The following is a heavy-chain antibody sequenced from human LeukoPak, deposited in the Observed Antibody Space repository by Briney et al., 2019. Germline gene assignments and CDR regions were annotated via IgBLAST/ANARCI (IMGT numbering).Heavy chain of an antibody. V-gene: IGHV4-59*01. CDR1: RSSISGYY. CDR2: AFDSETT. D-gene: IGHD4-17*01. Sequence: SETLSLTCTVSRSSISGYYRSWIRQPPGKGLEWIGYAFDSETTDYNPSLKSRVIISIDTSKNQVSLKLNSVSAADSAVYYCARGSVTPDAGYWGPGTLVTVSS. CDR3: ARGSVTPDAGY. J-gene: IGHJ4*02.